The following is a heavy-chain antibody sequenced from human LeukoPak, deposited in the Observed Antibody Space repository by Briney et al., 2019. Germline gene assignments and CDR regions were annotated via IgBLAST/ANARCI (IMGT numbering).Heavy chain of an antibody. Sequence: SETLSLTCAVYGGSFSGYYWSWIRQPPGKGLEWIGEINHSGSTNYNPSLKSRVTISVDTSKNQFSLKLSSVTAADTAVYYCAREPDYQDAFDIWGQGTMVTVSS. D-gene: IGHD4-11*01. J-gene: IGHJ3*02. CDR1: GGSFSGYY. CDR2: INHSGST. V-gene: IGHV4-34*01. CDR3: AREPDYQDAFDI.